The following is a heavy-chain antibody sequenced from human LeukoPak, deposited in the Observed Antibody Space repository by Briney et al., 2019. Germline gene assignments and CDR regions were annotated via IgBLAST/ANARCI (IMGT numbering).Heavy chain of an antibody. V-gene: IGHV3-33*06. CDR1: GFTFSSYG. CDR2: IWYDGSNK. D-gene: IGHD5-12*01. J-gene: IGHJ4*02. CDR3: AKEWKRWDIVANGFDY. Sequence: GGSLRLSCAASGFTFSSYGMHWVRQAPGKGLERVAVIWYDGSNKYYADSVKGRFTISRDNSKNTLYLQMNSLRAEDTAVYYCAKEWKRWDIVANGFDYWGQGTLVTVSS.